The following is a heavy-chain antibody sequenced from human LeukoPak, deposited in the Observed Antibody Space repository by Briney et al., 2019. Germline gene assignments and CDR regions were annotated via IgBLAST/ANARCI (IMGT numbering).Heavy chain of an antibody. V-gene: IGHV3-53*01. Sequence: PGGSLRLSCEVSGFSVGTDYMTWIRQAPGKGLVWVSVVHSGGATFYADSVKGRFTISRDTSKNTVSLEMTNLRAEDTGVYYCARGYDFWSGSSSGASDVWGQGTMVIVSS. J-gene: IGHJ3*01. CDR2: VHSGGAT. CDR3: ARGYDFWSGSSSGASDV. CDR1: GFSVGTDY. D-gene: IGHD3-3*01.